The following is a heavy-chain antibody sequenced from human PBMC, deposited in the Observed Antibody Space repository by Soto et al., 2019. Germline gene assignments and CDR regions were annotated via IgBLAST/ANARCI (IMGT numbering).Heavy chain of an antibody. D-gene: IGHD6-13*01. CDR1: GGSFSGHY. V-gene: IGHV4-34*01. J-gene: IGHJ5*02. CDR2: INHSGST. CDR3: ARGRSSYGPKSEIWFDP. Sequence: PSETLSLTCAAYGGSFSGHYWSWIRRPPRKGLEWIGEINHSGSTNYNPSLKSRVTISVDTSKNQFSLKLSSVTAADTAVYYCARGRSSYGPKSEIWFDPWGQGTLVTVSS.